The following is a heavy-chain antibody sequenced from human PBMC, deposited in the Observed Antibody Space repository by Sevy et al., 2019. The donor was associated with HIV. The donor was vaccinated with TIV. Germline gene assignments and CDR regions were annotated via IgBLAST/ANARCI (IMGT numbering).Heavy chain of an antibody. Sequence: ASVKVSCKASGYTFTGYYMHWVRQAPGQGLEWMGWINPNSGGTNYAQKFQGRVTMTRDTSISTAYMGLSRLRSDDTAVYYCARDPPKIYCSSTSCYGHNWFDPWGQGTLVTVSS. CDR1: GYTFTGYY. D-gene: IGHD2-2*01. CDR2: INPNSGGT. V-gene: IGHV1-2*02. CDR3: ARDPPKIYCSSTSCYGHNWFDP. J-gene: IGHJ5*02.